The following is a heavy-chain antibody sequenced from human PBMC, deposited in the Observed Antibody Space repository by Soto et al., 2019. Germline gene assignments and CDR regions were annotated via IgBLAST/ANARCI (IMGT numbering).Heavy chain of an antibody. CDR1: TDSSSFTNSY. J-gene: IGHJ5*02. D-gene: IGHD3-16*01. CDR3: ARVLRLGRGWFDP. V-gene: IGHV4-31*03. CDR2: IYYSGST. Sequence: SETLSLTCTVSTDSSSFTNSYWGWIRQHPGKGLEWIGYIYYSGSTYYNPSLKSRVTISVDTSKNQFSLKLSSVTAADTAVYYCARVLRLGRGWFDPWGQGTLVTVST.